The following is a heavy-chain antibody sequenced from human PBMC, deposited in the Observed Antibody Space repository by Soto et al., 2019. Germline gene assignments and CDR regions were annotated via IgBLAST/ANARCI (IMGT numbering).Heavy chain of an antibody. V-gene: IGHV1-69*04. D-gene: IGHD2-15*01. Sequence: GASVKVSCTDSGGTFSSYTSSWVRQAPGQGLEWMGRIIPILGIANYAQKFQGRVTITADKSTSTAYMELCSLRSEDTAVYYCAGEERSGGSQHWGQGTLVTVSS. CDR3: AGEERSGGSQH. CDR1: GGTFSSYT. J-gene: IGHJ4*02. CDR2: IIPILGIA.